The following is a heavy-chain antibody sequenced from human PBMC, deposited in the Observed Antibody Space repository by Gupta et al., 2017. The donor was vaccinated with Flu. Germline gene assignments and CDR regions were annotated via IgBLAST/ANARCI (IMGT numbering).Heavy chain of an antibody. J-gene: IGHJ4*02. V-gene: IGHV3-7*01. Sequence: IRQAPGKGLEWMANINQDGNEINYVDSVKGRFTISRDNAKKSLYLQMNVLSAEDTAVYYCATDRGWLQFDYWGQGTQVTVSS. D-gene: IGHD3-10*01. CDR2: INQDGNEI. CDR3: ATDRGWLQFDY.